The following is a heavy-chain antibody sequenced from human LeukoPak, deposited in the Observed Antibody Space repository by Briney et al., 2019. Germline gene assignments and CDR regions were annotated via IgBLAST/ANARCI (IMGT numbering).Heavy chain of an antibody. V-gene: IGHV4-39*07. D-gene: IGHD1-26*01. J-gene: IGHJ3*02. Sequence: SETLSLTCTVSGGSISSSSYYWGWIRQPPGKGLEWIGSIYYSGSTYYNPSLKSRVTISVDTSKNQFSLKLSSVTAADTAVYYCARIPGSYFAFDIWGQGTMVTVSS. CDR2: IYYSGST. CDR3: ARIPGSYFAFDI. CDR1: GGSISSSSYY.